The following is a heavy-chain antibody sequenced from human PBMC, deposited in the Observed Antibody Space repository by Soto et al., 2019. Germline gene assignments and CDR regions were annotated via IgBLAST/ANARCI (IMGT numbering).Heavy chain of an antibody. CDR3: AKNHFTVVTPDCFDP. CDR1: GFTFSSYA. J-gene: IGHJ5*02. Sequence: QPGGSLRLSCAASGFTFSSYALSWVRQAPGKGLEWVSVISGSGGSTYYGDSVKGRFTISRDNSKNTLYLQMNSLRAEDTAVYYCAKNHFTVVTPDCFDPWGQGTLVTVSS. D-gene: IGHD3-16*01. V-gene: IGHV3-23*01. CDR2: ISGSGGST.